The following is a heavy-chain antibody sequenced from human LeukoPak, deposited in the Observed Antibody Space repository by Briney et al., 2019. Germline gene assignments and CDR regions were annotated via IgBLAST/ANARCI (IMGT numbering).Heavy chain of an antibody. CDR1: GGTFNSYA. J-gene: IGHJ6*03. V-gene: IGHV1-69*10. Sequence: GASVKVSCKASGGTFNSYAVTWVRQAPGQGLEWMGGIIPNLGTASYAQKFQGRVTITADKSTSTAYMELSSLRSEDTAMYYCARAGAYNQYMDVWGKGTTVTVSS. CDR3: ARAGAYNQYMDV. CDR2: IIPNLGTA. D-gene: IGHD5-24*01.